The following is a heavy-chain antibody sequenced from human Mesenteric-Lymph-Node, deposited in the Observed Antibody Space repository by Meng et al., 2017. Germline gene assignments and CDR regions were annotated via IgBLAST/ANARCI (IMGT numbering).Heavy chain of an antibody. Sequence: GESLKISCAASGFTFSDYAMSWVRQAPGEGLEWVSAINGRGDATYYADSVKGRFTISRDNSKTTLSLQMNSLRVEDTAVYYCAKDTSYFYGAGSFYNPFHIWGHGTMVTVSS. CDR2: INGRGDAT. J-gene: IGHJ3*02. D-gene: IGHD3-10*01. V-gene: IGHV3-23*01. CDR1: GFTFSDYA. CDR3: AKDTSYFYGAGSFYNPFHI.